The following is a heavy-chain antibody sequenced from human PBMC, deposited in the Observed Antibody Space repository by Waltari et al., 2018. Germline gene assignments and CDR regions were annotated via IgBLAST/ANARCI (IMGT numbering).Heavy chain of an antibody. CDR2: ISSKSTYI. V-gene: IGHV3-21*01. CDR1: GFSFSDYN. CDR3: ARDTIFYGSGSYDP. Sequence: QLVESGGGLVKPGSSLRLSCAASGFSFSDYNMYWLRRAPGKGLEWVSSISSKSTYIYYADSVRGRFSISRDNAENSLFLQMNNLRGEDTAVYYCARDTIFYGSGSYDPWGQGTRVTVSS. D-gene: IGHD3-10*01. J-gene: IGHJ5*02.